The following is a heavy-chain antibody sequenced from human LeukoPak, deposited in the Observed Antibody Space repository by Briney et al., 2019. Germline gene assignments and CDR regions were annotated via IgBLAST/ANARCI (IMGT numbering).Heavy chain of an antibody. V-gene: IGHV3-21*01. CDR2: ISSSSSYI. J-gene: IGHJ4*02. CDR3: ARETSACGGDCYDY. Sequence: GGSLRLSCAASGFTFSTYSMNWVRQAPGKGLEWVSAISSSSSYIYYVDSVKGRFTISRDNAKNTLYLQMNSLTAEDTAIYYCARETSACGGDCYDYWGQGTLVTVSS. D-gene: IGHD2-21*02. CDR1: GFTFSTYS.